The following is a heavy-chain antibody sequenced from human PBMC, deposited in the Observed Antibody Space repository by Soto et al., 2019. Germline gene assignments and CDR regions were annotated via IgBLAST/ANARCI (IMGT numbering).Heavy chain of an antibody. D-gene: IGHD3-10*01. J-gene: IGHJ4*02. CDR1: GGSFSGYY. CDR3: ARDRVTMVRGVRLYYFDY. V-gene: IGHV4-34*01. CDR2: INHSGST. Sequence: TSETLSLTCAVYGGSFSGYYWSWIRQPPGKGLEWIGEINHSGSTNYNPSLKSRVTISVDTSKNQFSLKLSSVTAADTAVYYCARDRVTMVRGVRLYYFDYWGQGTLVTVSS.